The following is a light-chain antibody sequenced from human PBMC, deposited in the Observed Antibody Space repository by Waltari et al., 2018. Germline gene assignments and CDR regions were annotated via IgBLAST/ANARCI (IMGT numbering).Light chain of an antibody. V-gene: IGLV3-21*04. CDR3: QVWDISTDQPI. CDR2: YDT. J-gene: IGLJ2*01. Sequence: SSELTQPPSVSVAPGKTARINCGGHDIGSQSVHWYQQKPGQAPGVVIHYDTDRPSGIPERFSGSNSGNTATLTISRVEAGDEADYYCQVWDISTDQPIFGGGTKLTVL. CDR1: DIGSQS.